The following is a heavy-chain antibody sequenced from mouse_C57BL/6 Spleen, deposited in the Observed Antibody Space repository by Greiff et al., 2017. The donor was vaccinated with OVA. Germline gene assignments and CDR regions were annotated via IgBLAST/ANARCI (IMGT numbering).Heavy chain of an antibody. CDR1: GYTFTSYW. Sequence: VKLQQSGPELVKPGASVKISCKASGYTFTSYWMHWVKQRPGQGLEWIGMIHPNSGSTNYNEKFKSKATLTVDKSSSTAYMQLSSLTSEDSAVYYCARKDYDGFDYWGQGTTLTVSS. CDR3: ARKDYDGFDY. J-gene: IGHJ2*01. D-gene: IGHD2-4*01. V-gene: IGHV1-64*01. CDR2: IHPNSGST.